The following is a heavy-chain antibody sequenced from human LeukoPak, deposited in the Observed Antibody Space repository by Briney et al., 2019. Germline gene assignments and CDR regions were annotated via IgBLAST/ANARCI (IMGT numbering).Heavy chain of an antibody. CDR1: GFTFSSYS. V-gene: IGHV3-21*01. CDR3: AREVTMVRGVGAFDI. J-gene: IGHJ3*02. CDR2: ISSSSYI. Sequence: GGPLRLSCAASGFTFSSYSMNWVRQAPGKGLEWVSSISSSSYIYYADSVKGRFTISRDNAKNSLYLQMNSLRAEDTAVYYCAREVTMVRGVGAFDIWGQGTMVTVSS. D-gene: IGHD3-10*01.